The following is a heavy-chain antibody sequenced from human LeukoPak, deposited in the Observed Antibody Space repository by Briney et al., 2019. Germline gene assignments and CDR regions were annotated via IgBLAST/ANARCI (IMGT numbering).Heavy chain of an antibody. Sequence: ASVKVSCKASGYTFTGYYMHWLRQAPGQGLEWVGWINPNSGGTNYAQKVQGRVSMTRDTSISAAYMEMSRLRSVDTAVYFCARASQIHERYCSGGSCYSRWGQGTLVTVYS. CDR2: INPNSGGT. J-gene: IGHJ4*01. CDR3: ARASQIHERYCSGGSCYSR. CDR1: GYTFTGYY. V-gene: IGHV1-2*02. D-gene: IGHD2-15*01.